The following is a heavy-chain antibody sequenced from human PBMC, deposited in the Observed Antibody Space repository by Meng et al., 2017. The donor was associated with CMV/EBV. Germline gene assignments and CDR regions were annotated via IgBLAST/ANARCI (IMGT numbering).Heavy chain of an antibody. V-gene: IGHV3-7*01. CDR3: ARDMVVPATASYYFDY. J-gene: IGHJ4*02. Sequence: GESLKISCAASGFTFSSYWMSWVHQAPGKGLEWVANIKQDGSEKYYVDSVKGRFTISRDNAKNSLYLQMNSLRAEDTAVYYCARDMVVPATASYYFDYWGQGTLVTVSS. D-gene: IGHD2-2*01. CDR1: GFTFSSYW. CDR2: IKQDGSEK.